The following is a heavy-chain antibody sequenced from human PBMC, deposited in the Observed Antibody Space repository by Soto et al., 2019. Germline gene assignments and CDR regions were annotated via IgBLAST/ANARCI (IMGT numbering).Heavy chain of an antibody. CDR2: ISANGASI. CDR3: AKDRYYDTPGWFDP. V-gene: IGHV3-23*01. Sequence: GGSLRLSCVGSGFTFRDHAMRWVRQAPGRGLEWVSAISANGASIQHADSVKGRFSVSRDNAKDTVYLQMDNLRTEDSAVYYCAKDRYYDTPGWFDPWGQGSRVTVSS. J-gene: IGHJ5*02. CDR1: GFTFRDHA. D-gene: IGHD3-22*01.